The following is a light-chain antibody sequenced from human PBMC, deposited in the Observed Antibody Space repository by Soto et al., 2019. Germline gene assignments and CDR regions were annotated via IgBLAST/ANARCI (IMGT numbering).Light chain of an antibody. V-gene: IGKV3-15*01. CDR3: QHYYTRYT. CDR1: QSVSSN. CDR2: GAS. J-gene: IGKJ2*01. Sequence: DIEMTQSPATLSVSPGERATITCRASQSVSSNLAWYQQKPGKAPMLLIYGASTRATGIPSRFSGSGSGTEFTIISSRLQSEVFAVYYCQHYYTRYTFGQGTKLEI.